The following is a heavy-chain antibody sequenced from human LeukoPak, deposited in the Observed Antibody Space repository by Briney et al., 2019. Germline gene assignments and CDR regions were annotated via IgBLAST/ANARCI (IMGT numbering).Heavy chain of an antibody. CDR2: IYYSGST. D-gene: IGHD1-26*01. J-gene: IGHJ3*02. CDR3: ARVGSSDAFDI. Sequence: PSETLSLTCTVSGGSISSYYWSWIRQPPGKGLEWIGYIYYSGSTNYNPSLKSRVTISVDTSKNQFSLKLNSVTAADTAVYYCARVGSSDAFDIWGQGTMVTVSS. CDR1: GGSISSYY. V-gene: IGHV4-59*01.